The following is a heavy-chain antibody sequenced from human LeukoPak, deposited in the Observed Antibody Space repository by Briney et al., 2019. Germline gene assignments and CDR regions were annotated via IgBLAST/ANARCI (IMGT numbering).Heavy chain of an antibody. V-gene: IGHV3-48*03. CDR1: GFTFSSFE. D-gene: IGHD4-17*01. J-gene: IGHJ3*02. Sequence: GGSLRLSCAASGFTFSSFEMKWVRQAPEKGLEWVSYISSGGSTIYYADSVKGRFTISRDNSKNTLYLQMNSLRAEDTAVYYCARDVTMTTVTTGAFDIWGHGTMVTVSS. CDR3: ARDVTMTTVTTGAFDI. CDR2: ISSGGSTI.